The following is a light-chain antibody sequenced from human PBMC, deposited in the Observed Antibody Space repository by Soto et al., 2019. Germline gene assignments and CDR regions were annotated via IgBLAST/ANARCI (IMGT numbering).Light chain of an antibody. CDR2: DAS. V-gene: IGKV3-11*01. J-gene: IGKJ5*01. CDR3: QQRSNWPPT. Sequence: VLTQSPATLSLSPGERATLSCRASQSVSSYLAWYQRKPGQAPRLLIYDASNRATGIPARFSGSGSGTDFTLTISSLEPEDFAVYYCQQRSNWPPTFGQGTRLEI. CDR1: QSVSSY.